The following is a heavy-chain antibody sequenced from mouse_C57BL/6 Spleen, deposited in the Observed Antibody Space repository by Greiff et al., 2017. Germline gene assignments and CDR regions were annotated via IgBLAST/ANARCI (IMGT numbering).Heavy chain of an antibody. V-gene: IGHV6-6*01. CDR3: TRRGYYGNYATGFYAMDY. J-gene: IGHJ4*01. CDR2: IRNKANNHAT. Sequence: EVKLQESGGGLVQPGGSMKLSCAASGFTFSDAWMDWVRQSPEKGLEWVAEIRNKANNHATYYAESVKGRFTISRDDSKSSVYLQMNSLRAEDTGIYYCTRRGYYGNYATGFYAMDYWGQGTSVTVSS. D-gene: IGHD2-1*01. CDR1: GFTFSDAW.